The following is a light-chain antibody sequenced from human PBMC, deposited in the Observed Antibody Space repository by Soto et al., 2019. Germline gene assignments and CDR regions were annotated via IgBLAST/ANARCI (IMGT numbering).Light chain of an antibody. CDR2: AAS. CDR1: QGIIDY. J-gene: IGKJ1*01. Sequence: DIQMTQSPSSLSASVGDRVTITCRASQGIIDYLAGYQQKQGKAPKLLIYAASTLQPGVPSRFSGSGAGTAFTLTIRGLQPEDVSTYFCQKYDSAPQTFGPGTKVEIK. V-gene: IGKV1-27*01. CDR3: QKYDSAPQT.